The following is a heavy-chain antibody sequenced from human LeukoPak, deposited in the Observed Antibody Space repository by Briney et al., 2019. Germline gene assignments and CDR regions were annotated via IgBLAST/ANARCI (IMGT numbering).Heavy chain of an antibody. Sequence: SETLSLTCTVSGGSISSSSYYWGWIRQPPGKGLEWIGSIYYSGSTYYNPSLKSRVTISVDTSKNQFSLKLSSVTAADTAVYYCARHVRAVAGPPAGQIDYWGQGTLVTVSS. V-gene: IGHV4-39*01. D-gene: IGHD6-19*01. J-gene: IGHJ4*02. CDR1: GGSISSSSYY. CDR2: IYYSGST. CDR3: ARHVRAVAGPPAGQIDY.